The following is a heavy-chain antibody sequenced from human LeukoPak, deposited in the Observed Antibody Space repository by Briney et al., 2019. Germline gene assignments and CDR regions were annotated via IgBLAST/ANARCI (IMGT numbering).Heavy chain of an antibody. V-gene: IGHV4-30-2*01. D-gene: IGHD3-10*01. J-gene: IGHJ4*02. CDR1: GGSISSGGYS. CDR2: IYHSGST. CDR3: ARVGGYGSGSPHFDY. Sequence: SQTLSLTCAVSGGSISSGGYSWSWIRQPPGKGLERIGYIYHSGSTYYNPSLKSRVTISVDRSKNQFSLKLSSVTAADTAVYYCARVGGYGSGSPHFDYWGQGTLVTVSS.